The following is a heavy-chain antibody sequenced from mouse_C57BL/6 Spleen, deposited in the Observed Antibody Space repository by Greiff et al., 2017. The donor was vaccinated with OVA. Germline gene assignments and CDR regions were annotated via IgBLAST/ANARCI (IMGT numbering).Heavy chain of an antibody. CDR3: ARSPNYYGSIYAMDY. Sequence: QVQLKESGPELVKPGASVKISCKASGYAFSSSWMNWVKQRPGKGLEWIGRIYPGDGDTNYNGKFKGKATLTADKSSSTAYMQLSSLTSEDSAVYFCARSPNYYGSIYAMDYWGQGTSVTVSS. CDR1: GYAFSSSW. CDR2: IYPGDGDT. J-gene: IGHJ4*01. V-gene: IGHV1-82*01. D-gene: IGHD1-1*01.